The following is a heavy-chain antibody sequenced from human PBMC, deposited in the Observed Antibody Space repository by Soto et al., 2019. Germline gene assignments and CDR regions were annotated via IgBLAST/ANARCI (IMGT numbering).Heavy chain of an antibody. V-gene: IGHV1-69*02. Sequence: QVQLVQSGAEVKKPGSSVKVSCKASGGTFSSYTISWVRQAPGQGLEWMGMIIPILGIANYAQKFQGRVTITADKSTSTAYMELSSLRSEDTAVYYCARCGGSCYFDYWGQGTLVTVSS. J-gene: IGHJ4*02. CDR2: IIPILGIA. CDR1: GGTFSSYT. CDR3: ARCGGSCYFDY. D-gene: IGHD2-15*01.